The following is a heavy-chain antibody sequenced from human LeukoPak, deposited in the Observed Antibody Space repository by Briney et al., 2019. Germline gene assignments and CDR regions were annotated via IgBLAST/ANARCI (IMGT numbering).Heavy chain of an antibody. V-gene: IGHV3-30*04. D-gene: IGHD3-10*01. CDR1: GFTFSSYA. Sequence: QPGGSLRLSCAASGFTFSSYAMHWVRQAPGKGLEWVAVISYDGSNKYYADSVKGRFTISRDNSKNTLFLHMNSLRAEDTAVYSCAKGYYGSGSYGWFDYWGQGTLVTVSS. CDR3: AKGYYGSGSYGWFDY. J-gene: IGHJ4*02. CDR2: ISYDGSNK.